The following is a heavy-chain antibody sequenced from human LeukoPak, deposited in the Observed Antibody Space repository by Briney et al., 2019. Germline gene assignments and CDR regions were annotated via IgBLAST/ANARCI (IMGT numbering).Heavy chain of an antibody. Sequence: GGSLRLSCAASAFTFDDYAIHSVRLPPGKGLECLTCISWNSGSIGYADSVKGRFTISRDNAKNSLYLQMNSLRAEDMALYYCAKGAFSVVVPASDYWGQGTLVTVSS. CDR2: ISWNSGSI. D-gene: IGHD2-2*01. V-gene: IGHV3-9*03. CDR3: AKGAFSVVVPASDY. J-gene: IGHJ4*02. CDR1: AFTFDDYA.